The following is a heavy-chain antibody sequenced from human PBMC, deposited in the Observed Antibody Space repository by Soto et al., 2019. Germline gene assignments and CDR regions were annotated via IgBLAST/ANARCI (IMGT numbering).Heavy chain of an antibody. D-gene: IGHD6-6*01. Sequence: SETLSLTCTVSGGSISSSSYYWGWIRQPPGKGLEWIGSIYYSGITNYNPSLKSRVTISVDTSKNQFSLKLSSVTAADTAVYYCGRSKGVRTQDVFDIWGQGTMVTVSS. CDR1: GGSISSSSYY. CDR3: GRSKGVRTQDVFDI. J-gene: IGHJ3*02. V-gene: IGHV4-39*01. CDR2: IYYSGIT.